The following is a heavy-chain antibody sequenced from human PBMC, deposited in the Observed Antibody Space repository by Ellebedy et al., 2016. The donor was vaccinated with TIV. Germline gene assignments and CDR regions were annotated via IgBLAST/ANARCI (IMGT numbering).Heavy chain of an antibody. J-gene: IGHJ1*01. D-gene: IGHD1-26*01. CDR2: ITPSGGST. CDR3: ATDSPVVGASYAEYFLH. CDR1: GYTFTSYY. V-gene: IGHV1-46*01. Sequence: ASVKVSCTASGYTFTSYYMHWVRQAPGQGLEWMGIITPSGGSTSYATKFQGRVTITRDTSASTAYMELSSLRSEDTAVYYCATDSPVVGASYAEYFLHWGQGTLVTVSS.